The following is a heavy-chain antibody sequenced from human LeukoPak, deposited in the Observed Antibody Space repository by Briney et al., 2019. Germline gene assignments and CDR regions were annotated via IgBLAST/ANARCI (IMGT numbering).Heavy chain of an antibody. CDR2: ISYDGSNK. D-gene: IGHD6-13*01. CDR3: ARGNIAAAGTLDY. CDR1: GFTFSSYA. V-gene: IGHV3-30-3*01. Sequence: PGRSLRLSCAASGFTFSSYAMHWVRQAPGKGLEWVAVISYDGSNKYYADSVKGRFTISRDNSKNTLYPQMNSLRAEDTAVYYCARGNIAAAGTLDYWGQGTLVTVSS. J-gene: IGHJ4*02.